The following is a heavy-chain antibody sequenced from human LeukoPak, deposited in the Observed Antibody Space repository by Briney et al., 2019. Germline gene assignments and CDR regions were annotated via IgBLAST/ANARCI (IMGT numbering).Heavy chain of an antibody. CDR3: ARSTQGDGSDY. Sequence: VASVKVSCKASGYTFTSYAMHWVRQAPGQRLEWMGWINAGNGNTKYSQKFQGRVTITRDTSASTAHMELSSLRSEDTAVYYCARSTQGDGSDYWGQGTLVTVSS. CDR1: GYTFTSYA. CDR2: INAGNGNT. V-gene: IGHV1-3*01. J-gene: IGHJ4*02.